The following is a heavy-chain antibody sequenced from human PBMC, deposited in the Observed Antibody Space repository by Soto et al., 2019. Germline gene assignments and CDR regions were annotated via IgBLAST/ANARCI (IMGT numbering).Heavy chain of an antibody. Sequence: SSETLSLTCTVSGGSISSGDYYWSWIRQPPGKGLEWIGYIYYSGSTYYNPSLKSRVTISVDTSKNQFSLKLSSVTAADTAVYYCARGVVVIMSTTGPFDYWGQGTLVTVSS. D-gene: IGHD3-22*01. CDR3: ARGVVVIMSTTGPFDY. CDR2: IYYSGST. CDR1: GGSISSGDYY. J-gene: IGHJ4*02. V-gene: IGHV4-30-4*01.